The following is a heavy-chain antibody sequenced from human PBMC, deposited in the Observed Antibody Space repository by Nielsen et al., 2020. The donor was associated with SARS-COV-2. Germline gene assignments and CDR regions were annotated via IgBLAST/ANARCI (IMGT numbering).Heavy chain of an antibody. Sequence: SETLSLTCTVSGGSISSYYWSWIRQPAGKGLEWIGEINHSGSTNYNPSLKSRVTISVDTSKNQFSLKLSSVTAADTAVYYCARVSCSSTSCYNWFDPWGQGTLVTVSS. CDR2: INHSGST. CDR1: GGSISSYY. J-gene: IGHJ5*02. V-gene: IGHV4-34*01. CDR3: ARVSCSSTSCYNWFDP. D-gene: IGHD2-2*01.